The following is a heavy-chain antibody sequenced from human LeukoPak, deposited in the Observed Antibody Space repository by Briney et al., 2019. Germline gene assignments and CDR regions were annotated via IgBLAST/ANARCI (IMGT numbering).Heavy chain of an antibody. Sequence: ASVKVSCKASGYTFTSYGISWVRQAPGQGLEWMGWINPNSGGTNYAQKFQGRVTMTRDTSISTAYMELSRLRSDDTAVYYCARVPMVRGVIRGPGFDYWGQGTLVTVSS. D-gene: IGHD3-10*01. V-gene: IGHV1-2*02. J-gene: IGHJ4*02. CDR2: INPNSGGT. CDR3: ARVPMVRGVIRGPGFDY. CDR1: GYTFTSYG.